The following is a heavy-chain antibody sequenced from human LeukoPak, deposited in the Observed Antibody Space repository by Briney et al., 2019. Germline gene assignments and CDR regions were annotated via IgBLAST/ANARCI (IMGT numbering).Heavy chain of an antibody. Sequence: SETLSLTCAVYGGSFCDYYWNWIRQPLGKGLEWIGEVNHSGSANYAASLKSRVTISVDTSKNQCSMRMSSVTAADTALYYCARRGTHISPAGSGQVRSSFWFDPWGQGTLVTVSS. D-gene: IGHD2-2*01. CDR1: GGSFCDYY. J-gene: IGHJ5*02. V-gene: IGHV4-34*01. CDR2: VNHSGSA. CDR3: ARRGTHISPAGSGQVRSSFWFDP.